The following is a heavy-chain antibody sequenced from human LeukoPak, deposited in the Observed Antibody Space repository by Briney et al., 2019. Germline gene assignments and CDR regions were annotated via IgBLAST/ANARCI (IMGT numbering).Heavy chain of an antibody. CDR3: ARGIRSSSDWFDP. Sequence: SETLPLTCTVSGGSISSYYWSWIRQPPGKGLEWIGYIYYSGSTNYNPSLKSRVTISVDTSKNQFSLKLSSVTAADTAVYYCARGIRSSSDWFDPWGQGTLVTVSS. J-gene: IGHJ5*02. CDR2: IYYSGST. D-gene: IGHD6-6*01. V-gene: IGHV4-59*01. CDR1: GGSISSYY.